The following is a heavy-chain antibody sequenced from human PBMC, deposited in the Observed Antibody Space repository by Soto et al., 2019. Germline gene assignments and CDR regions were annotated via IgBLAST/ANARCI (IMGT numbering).Heavy chain of an antibody. V-gene: IGHV4-39*01. Sequence: ADTPSLTFAVSGDSICSGGYFWSWIRQPPGKGLEWIGSIYYSGSTYHNPSLKSRVTISVDTSKNQFSLKLSSVTAADTAVYYCASPKTAFYNWFDPWGQGTLVTVSS. CDR1: GDSICSGGYF. J-gene: IGHJ5*02. CDR3: ASPKTAFYNWFDP. CDR2: IYYSGST. D-gene: IGHD3-3*02.